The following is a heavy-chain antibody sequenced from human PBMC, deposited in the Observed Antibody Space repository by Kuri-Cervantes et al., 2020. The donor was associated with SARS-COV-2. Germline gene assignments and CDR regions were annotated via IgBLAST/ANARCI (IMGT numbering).Heavy chain of an antibody. CDR1: GGTFSSYA. V-gene: IGHV1-69*04. J-gene: IGHJ4*02. Sequence: SVKVSCKASGGTFSSYAISWVRQAPGQGLEWMGRIIPILGIANYAQKSQGRVTITADKSTSTAYMELSSLRSEDTAVYYCARDQRREMAPHFDYWGQGTLVTVSS. D-gene: IGHD5-24*01. CDR2: IIPILGIA. CDR3: ARDQRREMAPHFDY.